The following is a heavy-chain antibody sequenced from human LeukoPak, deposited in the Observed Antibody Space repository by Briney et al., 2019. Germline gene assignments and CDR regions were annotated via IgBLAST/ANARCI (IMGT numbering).Heavy chain of an antibody. J-gene: IGHJ4*02. CDR3: ARDKIDLTGEMEY. V-gene: IGHV3-30*04. CDR2: ISYDGSNK. CDR1: GFTFSSYA. Sequence: GGSLRLSCAASGFTFSSYAMHWVRQAPGKGLEWVAVISYDGSNKYYADSVKGRFTISRDNSKNTLYLQMNSLRAEDTAVYYCARDKIDLTGEMEYWGQGTLVTVSS. D-gene: IGHD7-27*01.